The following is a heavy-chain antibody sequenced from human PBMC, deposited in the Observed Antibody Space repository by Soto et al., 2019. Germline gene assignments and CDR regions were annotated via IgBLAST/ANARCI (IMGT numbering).Heavy chain of an antibody. J-gene: IGHJ6*02. CDR3: AREGSITMVREAYYYYGMDV. D-gene: IGHD3-10*01. V-gene: IGHV3-11*06. CDR1: GVTVSDYY. CDR2: ISSSSSYT. Sequence: GGSLRLSCAASGVTVSDYYMSWIRQAPGKWLEWVSYISSSSSYTNYADSVKGRFTISRDNAKNSLYLQMNSLRAEDTAVYYCAREGSITMVREAYYYYGMDVWGQGTTVTVSS.